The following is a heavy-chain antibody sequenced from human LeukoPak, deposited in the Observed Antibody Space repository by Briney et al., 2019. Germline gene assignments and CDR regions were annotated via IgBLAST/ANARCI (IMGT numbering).Heavy chain of an antibody. D-gene: IGHD2-2*01. CDR3: ARAGANCSSTSCYELDY. V-gene: IGHV1-2*04. CDR1: VYTFTGYY. CDR2: INPNSGGT. Sequence: ASVKVSCKASVYTFTGYYMHWVRQAPGQGLEWMGWINPNSGGTNYAQKFQGWVTMTRDTSISTAYMELSRLRSDDTAVYYCARAGANCSSTSCYELDYWGQGTLVTVSS. J-gene: IGHJ4*02.